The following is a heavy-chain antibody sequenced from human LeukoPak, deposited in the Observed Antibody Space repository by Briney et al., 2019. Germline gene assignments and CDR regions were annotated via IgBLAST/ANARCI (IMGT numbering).Heavy chain of an antibody. CDR3: ARGLQGYYYESSGYKGY. Sequence: GGSLRLPCAASGFTFSTYSMNWVRQTPGKGLEWVSYISSSSSTIYYLDSVKGRFTISRDNAKNSLYLQMSSLRAEDTAVYYCARGLQGYYYESSGYKGYWGQGTLVTVSS. V-gene: IGHV3-48*01. J-gene: IGHJ4*02. CDR1: GFTFSTYS. CDR2: ISSSSSTI. D-gene: IGHD3-22*01.